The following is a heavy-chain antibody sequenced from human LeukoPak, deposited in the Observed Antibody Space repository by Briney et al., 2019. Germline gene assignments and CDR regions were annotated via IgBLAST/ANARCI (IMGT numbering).Heavy chain of an antibody. CDR2: INGGSGYT. CDR1: GYTFTDYT. J-gene: IGHJ4*02. D-gene: IGHD3-22*01. Sequence: ASMKVSCKASGYTFTDYTMHWLRQAPGQRLDWMGWINGGSGYTKYSPEFQGRVTMTRDTSTSTVSMELSSLRSEDTAVYFCARQEDSSGYYYYYWGQGTLVTVSS. CDR3: ARQEDSSGYYYYY. V-gene: IGHV1-3*03.